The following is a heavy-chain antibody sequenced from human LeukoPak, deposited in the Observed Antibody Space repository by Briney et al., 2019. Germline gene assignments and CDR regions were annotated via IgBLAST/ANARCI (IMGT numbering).Heavy chain of an antibody. V-gene: IGHV3-74*01. CDR2: INRDGGLT. CDR3: AREEHRLAEAGTSAFDL. CDR1: GFTFSENW. D-gene: IGHD6-13*01. Sequence: PGGSVRLSCVASGFTFSENWMHWVRQAPGKGLAWVSHINRDGGLTNYAASVKGRFTISRDNARNTVYLQMSSLRVEDTAIYFCAREEHRLAEAGTSAFDLGGQGTLVTVSP. J-gene: IGHJ3*01.